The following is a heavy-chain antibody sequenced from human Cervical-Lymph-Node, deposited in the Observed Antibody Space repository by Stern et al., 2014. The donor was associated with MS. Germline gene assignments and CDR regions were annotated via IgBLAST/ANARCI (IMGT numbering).Heavy chain of an antibody. Sequence: VQLVQSGGGVVPPWRSLSLSCVASGFTFSTYAMHLVRQAPGKGLECVAFVSYDGTQRNSTDSVKARFTISRDNSKNTLYLHMNSLRDEDTAVYFCARGGRGVGLEYWGQGALVTVSS. D-gene: IGHD3-10*01. CDR1: GFTFSTYA. J-gene: IGHJ4*02. CDR3: ARGGRGVGLEY. CDR2: VSYDGTQR. V-gene: IGHV3-30-3*01.